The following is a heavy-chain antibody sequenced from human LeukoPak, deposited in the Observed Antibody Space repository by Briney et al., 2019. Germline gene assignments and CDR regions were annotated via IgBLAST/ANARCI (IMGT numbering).Heavy chain of an antibody. D-gene: IGHD5-24*01. Sequence: SQTLSLTCTVSGGSISSGDYYWSWIRQPPGKGVEWIGYIYYSGSTYYNPSLKSRVTMSVDTSKNQFSLKLSSVTAADTAVYYCARVLVERATIFDYWGQGTLVTVSS. V-gene: IGHV4-30-4*01. J-gene: IGHJ4*02. CDR2: IYYSGST. CDR1: GGSISSGDYY. CDR3: ARVLVERATIFDY.